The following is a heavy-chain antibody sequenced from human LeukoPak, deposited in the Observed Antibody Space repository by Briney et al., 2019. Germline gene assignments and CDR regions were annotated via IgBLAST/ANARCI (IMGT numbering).Heavy chain of an antibody. Sequence: GESLKISCEGSGCTFTNYWIGWVRQMPGKGLEWMGIIYPRDSDIRYSPSFQGQVTISADKSISTAYLQWSSLKASDTAMYYCARRRDLYSGSYYPFDYWGQGTLVTVSS. D-gene: IGHD1-26*01. CDR3: ARRRDLYSGSYYPFDY. CDR1: GCTFTNYW. J-gene: IGHJ4*02. CDR2: IYPRDSDI. V-gene: IGHV5-51*01.